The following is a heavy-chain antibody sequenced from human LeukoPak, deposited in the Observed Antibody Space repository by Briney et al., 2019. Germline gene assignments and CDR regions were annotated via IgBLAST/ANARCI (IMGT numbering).Heavy chain of an antibody. V-gene: IGHV3-7*01. J-gene: IGHJ4*02. D-gene: IGHD5-18*01. CDR2: IKQDGSEK. CDR3: ARDRWGYSYGGD. Sequence: GGSLRLSCAASRFTFNKYGMHWVRQAPGKGLEWVANIKQDGSEKYYVDSVKGRFTISKDNAKNSLYLQMNSLRVEDTAVYYCARDRWGYSYGGDWGQGTLVTVSS. CDR1: RFTFNKYG.